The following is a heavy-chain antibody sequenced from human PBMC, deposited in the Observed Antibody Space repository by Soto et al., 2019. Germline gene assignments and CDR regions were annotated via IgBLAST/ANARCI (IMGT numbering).Heavy chain of an antibody. CDR2: IYWDDDK. D-gene: IGHD6-13*01. J-gene: IGHJ4*02. V-gene: IGHV2-5*02. Sequence: SGPTLVNPTQTLTLTCTFSGFSLSTPEVGVAWIRQPPGKALECLALIYWDDDKRYSPSLKSRLTITKDTSKNQVVLTMTNMDPVDTATYYCARQAPLAVAKSFDNWGQGTLVTVSS. CDR1: GFSLSTPEVG. CDR3: ARQAPLAVAKSFDN.